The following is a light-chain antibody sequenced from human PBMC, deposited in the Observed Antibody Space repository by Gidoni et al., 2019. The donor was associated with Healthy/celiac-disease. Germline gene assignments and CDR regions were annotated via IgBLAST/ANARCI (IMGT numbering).Light chain of an antibody. CDR1: SGSIASNY. Sequence: PGKTVPISCTRSSGSIASNYVQWYQQRPGSAPTTVISEDNQRPSGVPDRFSGSIDSSSNSASLTISGLKTEDEADYYCQSYDSSNQGVFGGGTKLTVL. V-gene: IGLV6-57*03. CDR2: EDN. CDR3: QSYDSSNQGV. J-gene: IGLJ3*02.